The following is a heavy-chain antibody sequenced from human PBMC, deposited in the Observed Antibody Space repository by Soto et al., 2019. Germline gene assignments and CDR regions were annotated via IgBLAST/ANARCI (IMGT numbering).Heavy chain of an antibody. D-gene: IGHD2-8*01. J-gene: IGHJ4*02. V-gene: IGHV4-4*07. Sequence: PSETLSRTGTVSGVSLHPYYWSWIRQPAGRGLEWIGRVYSTGRNNYNPSLKRRVTMSADTSKNQLSLKLTSVTAADTAVYYCARDDLYQWSFDYWGQGILVTVSS. CDR3: ARDDLYQWSFDY. CDR1: GVSLHPYY. CDR2: VYSTGRN.